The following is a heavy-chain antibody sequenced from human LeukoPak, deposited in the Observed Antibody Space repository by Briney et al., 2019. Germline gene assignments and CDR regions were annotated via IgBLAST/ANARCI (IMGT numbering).Heavy chain of an antibody. CDR2: IYYSGST. Sequence: ASETLSLTCTVSGGSISSYYWSWIRQPPGKGLEWIGYIYYSGSTNYNPSLKSRVTISVDTSKNQFSLKLSSVTAADTAVYYCARDYGTPFDAFDIWGQGTMVTVSS. D-gene: IGHD3-16*01. V-gene: IGHV4-59*01. J-gene: IGHJ3*02. CDR1: GGSISSYY. CDR3: ARDYGTPFDAFDI.